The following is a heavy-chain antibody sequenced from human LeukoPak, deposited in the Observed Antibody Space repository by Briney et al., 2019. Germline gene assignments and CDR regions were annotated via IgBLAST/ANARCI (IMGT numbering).Heavy chain of an antibody. V-gene: IGHV4-59*12. Sequence: PSETLSLTCIVSGGSINSYYWSWIRQPPGKGLEWIGYINYSGSTNYNPSLKSRLTISIDTSKNQFSLRLSSMTAADTAVYYCASWYGDYVYYYGMDVWGQGTTVTVSS. CDR3: ASWYGDYVYYYGMDV. J-gene: IGHJ6*02. CDR2: INYSGST. D-gene: IGHD4-17*01. CDR1: GGSINSYY.